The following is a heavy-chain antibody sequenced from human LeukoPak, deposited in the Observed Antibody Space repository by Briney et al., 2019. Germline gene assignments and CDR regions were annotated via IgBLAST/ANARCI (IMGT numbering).Heavy chain of an antibody. Sequence: SVKVSCKASGGTFSSYAISWVRQAPGQGLEWMGGIIPIFGTANYAQKFQGRVTITTDESTSTAYMELSSLRSEDTAVYYCARAEYCSGTSCYLGVGWFDPWGQGTLVTVYS. V-gene: IGHV1-69*05. J-gene: IGHJ5*02. CDR1: GGTFSSYA. D-gene: IGHD2-2*01. CDR3: ARAEYCSGTSCYLGVGWFDP. CDR2: IIPIFGTA.